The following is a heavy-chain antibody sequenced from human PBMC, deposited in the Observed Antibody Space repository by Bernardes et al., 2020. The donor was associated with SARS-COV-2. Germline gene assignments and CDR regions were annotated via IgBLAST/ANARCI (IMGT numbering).Heavy chain of an antibody. V-gene: IGHV4-39*02. CDR1: GGSVSSTNYF. Sequence: SETLSLTCNVSGGSVSSTNYFWGWIRQPPGKALEWVGSMYYSGTTYYNPSLKSRVTMSVDTSKNHFYLKLTSVTAADTSVYFCVRAPLYYYNGNGYYYPDYWGPGTLVTVSS. CDR2: MYYSGTT. J-gene: IGHJ4*02. CDR3: VRAPLYYYNGNGYYYPDY. D-gene: IGHD3-22*01.